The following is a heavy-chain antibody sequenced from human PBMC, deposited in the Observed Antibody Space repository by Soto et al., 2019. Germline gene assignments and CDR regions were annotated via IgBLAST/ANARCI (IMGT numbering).Heavy chain of an antibody. J-gene: IGHJ5*02. CDR1: ACSCTTFL. D-gene: IGHD3-22*01. CDR2: IFPSDSHT. Sequence: GVSLKLSCLTSACSCTTFLIHWVLQQRANGLEWMDIIFPSDSHTRYSPSFQGQVTNWADRSTSSFCRQGASLKVSDTAVYFCARKDKSGYFNWFDTWGQGTPVTVSS. V-gene: IGHV5-51*01. CDR3: ARKDKSGYFNWFDT.